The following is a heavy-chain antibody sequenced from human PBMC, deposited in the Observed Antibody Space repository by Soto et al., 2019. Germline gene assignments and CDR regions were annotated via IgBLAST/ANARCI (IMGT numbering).Heavy chain of an antibody. J-gene: IGHJ6*02. V-gene: IGHV3-21*01. Sequence: EMQLVESGGGLVKHGGSLRLSCAASGFTFSSYSMNWVRQAPGKGLEWVSSISSSSSYIYYADSVKGRFTISRDNAKNSLYLQMNSLRAEDTAVYYCARDWGLSSSWSPAVYYGMDVWGQGTTVTVSS. D-gene: IGHD6-13*01. CDR3: ARDWGLSSSWSPAVYYGMDV. CDR2: ISSSSSYI. CDR1: GFTFSSYS.